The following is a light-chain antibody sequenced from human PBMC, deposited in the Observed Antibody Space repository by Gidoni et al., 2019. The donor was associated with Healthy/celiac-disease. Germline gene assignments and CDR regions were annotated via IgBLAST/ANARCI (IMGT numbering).Light chain of an antibody. V-gene: IGLV1-44*01. CDR1: SSNIGSNT. Sequence: QSVLTQPPSPSVTPGQRVTISCSGSSSNIGSNTVTWYQQLPVTAPKLLIYSNNQRPSGVPDRFSGSKSGISASLAISGLQSEDEADYYCAAWDDSLNGPVFGGGTKLTVL. CDR2: SNN. CDR3: AAWDDSLNGPV. J-gene: IGLJ3*02.